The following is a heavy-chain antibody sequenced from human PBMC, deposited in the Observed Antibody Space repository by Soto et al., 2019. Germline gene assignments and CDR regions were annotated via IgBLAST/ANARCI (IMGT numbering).Heavy chain of an antibody. CDR2: ISSSSSRI. D-gene: IGHD6-25*01. CDR3: ASDPGIAAAGMDY. V-gene: IGHV3-48*04. J-gene: IGHJ4*02. CDR1: GFSFNTYA. Sequence: EVQLVESGGGLIQPGGSLRLSCAASGFSFNTYAMNWVRQAPGKGLEWISYISSSSSRIYYADSVKGRFTLSRDNAKNSLYLQMNILRAEDTAVYYCASDPGIAAAGMDYWGQGTLVTVSS.